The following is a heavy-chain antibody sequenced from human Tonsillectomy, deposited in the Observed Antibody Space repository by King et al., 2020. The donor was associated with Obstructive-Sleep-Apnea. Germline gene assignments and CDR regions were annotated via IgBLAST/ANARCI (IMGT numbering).Heavy chain of an antibody. V-gene: IGHV3-43*01. Sequence: VQLVESGGVVVQPGGSLRLSCAASGFTFDDYTMHWVRQAPGKGLEWVSLISWDGGSTYYAEPVKGRFTISRDNSKNSLYLQMNSLRTEDTALYYCAKDRGVVVRGEIDYWGQGTLVTVSS. J-gene: IGHJ4*02. CDR1: GFTFDDYT. D-gene: IGHD3-10*01. CDR2: ISWDGGST. CDR3: AKDRGVVVRGEIDY.